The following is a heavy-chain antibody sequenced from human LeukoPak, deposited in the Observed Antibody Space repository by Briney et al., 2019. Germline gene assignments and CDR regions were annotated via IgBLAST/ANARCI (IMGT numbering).Heavy chain of an antibody. CDR3: AKDQGGSYWAPDNWFDP. CDR2: ISGSGGST. V-gene: IGHV3-23*01. Sequence: GGSLRLSCAASGFTFSSYAMSWVRQAPEKGMEWVSAISGSGGSTYYADSVKGRFTISRDISKNTLYLQMNSLRAEDTAVYYCAKDQGGSYWAPDNWFDPWGQGTLVTVSS. CDR1: GFTFSSYA. J-gene: IGHJ5*02. D-gene: IGHD1-26*01.